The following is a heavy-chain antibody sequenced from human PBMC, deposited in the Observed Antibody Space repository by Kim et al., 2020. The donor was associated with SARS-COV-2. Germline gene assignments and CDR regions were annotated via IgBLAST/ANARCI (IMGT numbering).Heavy chain of an antibody. CDR1: GGSISSYH. CDR3: AGGGEFYDILTCLGY. V-gene: IGHV4-59*01. Sequence: SETLSLTCAVSGGSISSYHWTWIRQAPGKGLEWVGYISPSGSPKYNPSLKSRITISLDTSKNAFSLKLGSLTAADTAAYYCAGGGEFYDILTCLGYWG. CDR2: ISPSGSP. J-gene: IGHJ4*01. D-gene: IGHD3-9*01.